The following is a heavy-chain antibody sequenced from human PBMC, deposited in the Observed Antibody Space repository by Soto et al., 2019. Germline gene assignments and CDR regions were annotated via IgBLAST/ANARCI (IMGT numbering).Heavy chain of an antibody. D-gene: IGHD5-12*01. CDR1: GFVFVDYA. CDR2: ISWNSGGI. J-gene: IGHJ4*02. Sequence: GGSLRLSCAAAGFVFVDYALHWVRQTPGKGLEWVSGISWNSGGIDYADSVKGRFSISRDNAKNSLYLQMNSLRVEDTALYYCAKARGYSGYDIDYWGQGTLVTVSS. V-gene: IGHV3-9*01. CDR3: AKARGYSGYDIDY.